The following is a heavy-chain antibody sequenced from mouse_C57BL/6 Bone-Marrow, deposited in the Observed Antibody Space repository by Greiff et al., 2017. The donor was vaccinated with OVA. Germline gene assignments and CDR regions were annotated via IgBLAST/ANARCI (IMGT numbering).Heavy chain of an antibody. J-gene: IGHJ3*01. CDR2: INPSNGGP. CDR3: ARARMTTVVAPGFAY. CDR1: GYTFTSYW. V-gene: IGHV1-53*01. D-gene: IGHD1-1*01. Sequence: VQLQQPGTELVKPGASVKLSCKASGYTFTSYWMRWVKQRPGQGLEWIGHINPSNGGPNYNEKFKSKATLTVDKSSSTAYSQLSSLTSEDSAVYYGARARMTTVVAPGFAYWGQGTLVTVSA.